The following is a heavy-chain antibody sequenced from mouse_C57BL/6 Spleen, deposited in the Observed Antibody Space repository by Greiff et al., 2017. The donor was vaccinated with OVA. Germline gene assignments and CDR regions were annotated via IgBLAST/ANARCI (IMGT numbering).Heavy chain of an antibody. CDR3: ASLWDY. CDR2: IYPGDGDA. J-gene: IGHJ2*01. V-gene: IGHV1-82*01. CDR1: GYAFSSSW. Sequence: QVQLQQSGPELVKPGASVKISCKASGYAFSSSWMNWVKQRPGKGLEWIGRIYPGDGDANYNGKFKGKATLTADKSSSTAYMQLSSLTSEDSAVYFCASLWDYWGQGTTLTVSS. D-gene: IGHD1-1*02.